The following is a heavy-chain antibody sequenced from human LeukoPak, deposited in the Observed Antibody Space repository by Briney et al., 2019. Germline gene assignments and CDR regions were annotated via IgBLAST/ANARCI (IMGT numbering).Heavy chain of an antibody. CDR2: INPNSRGT. J-gene: IGHJ3*02. D-gene: IGHD5-18*01. Sequence: VASVKVSFKSSGYTFTDYYMHWVRQAPGQGLEWMGWINPNSRGTDSAQKFQGRFSMTRDTSISTAYMELSRLRSDDTAVYYCARRAREYSHDAFDIWGQGTMVTVSS. CDR3: ARRAREYSHDAFDI. CDR1: GYTFTDYY. V-gene: IGHV1-2*02.